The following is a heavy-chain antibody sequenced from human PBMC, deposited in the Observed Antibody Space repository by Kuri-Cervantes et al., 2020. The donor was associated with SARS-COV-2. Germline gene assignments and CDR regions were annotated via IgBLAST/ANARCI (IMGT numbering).Heavy chain of an antibody. V-gene: IGHV3-48*04. J-gene: IGHJ6*02. CDR2: ISSSGSTI. CDR3: AVGDCSGGSCYPDYYYGMDI. Sequence: GESLKISCAASGFTFSSYAMHWVRQAPGKGLEWVSYISSSGSTIYYADSVKGRFTISRDNAKNLLYLQMNSLRAEDTAVYYCAVGDCSGGSCYPDYYYGMDIWGQGTTVTVSS. D-gene: IGHD2-15*01. CDR1: GFTFSSYA.